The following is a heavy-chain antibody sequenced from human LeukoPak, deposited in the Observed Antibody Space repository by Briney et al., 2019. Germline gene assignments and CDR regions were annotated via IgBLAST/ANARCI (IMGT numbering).Heavy chain of an antibody. J-gene: IGHJ4*02. D-gene: IGHD3-22*01. CDR2: LYTSGTT. CDR3: ARSNLGSYDQSGYYHY. Sequence: TSETLSLTCTVAGGSLSCYYWNWVRQPAGRGLQWIGRLYTSGTTWYSPSLRSRVTMSVDTSKNQFSLQLSSVTAADTAVYYCARSNLGSYDQSGYYHYWGQGALVTVSS. V-gene: IGHV4-4*07. CDR1: GGSLSCYY.